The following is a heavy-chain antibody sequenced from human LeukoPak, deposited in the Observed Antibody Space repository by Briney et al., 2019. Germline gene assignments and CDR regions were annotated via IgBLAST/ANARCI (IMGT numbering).Heavy chain of an antibody. V-gene: IGHV7-4-1*02. Sequence: ASVKVSCKASGYTFTSYAMNWVRQAAGQGLEWMGWINTNTGNPTYAQGFTGRFVFSLDTSVSTAYLQISSLKAEDTAVYYCAKDPSIAAAGRRSLAYWGQGTLVTVSS. CDR3: AKDPSIAAAGRRSLAY. J-gene: IGHJ4*02. CDR2: INTNTGNP. D-gene: IGHD6-13*01. CDR1: GYTFTSYA.